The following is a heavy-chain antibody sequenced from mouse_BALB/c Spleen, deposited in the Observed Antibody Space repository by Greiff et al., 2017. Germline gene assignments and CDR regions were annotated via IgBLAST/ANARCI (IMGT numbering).Heavy chain of an antibody. Sequence: VQLQQTGPELVKPGASVKISCKASGYSFTDYIMLWVKQSHGKSLEWIGNINPYYGSTSYNLKFKGKATLTVDKSSSTAYMQLNSLTSEDSAVYYCARWLLYAMDYWGQGTSVTVSS. CDR1: GYSFTDYI. CDR2: INPYYGST. J-gene: IGHJ4*01. V-gene: IGHV1-39*01. CDR3: ARWLLYAMDY. D-gene: IGHD2-3*01.